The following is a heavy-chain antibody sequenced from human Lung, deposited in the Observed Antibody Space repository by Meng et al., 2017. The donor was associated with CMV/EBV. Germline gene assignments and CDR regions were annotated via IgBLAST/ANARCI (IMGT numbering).Heavy chain of an antibody. D-gene: IGHD2-2*01. CDR3: AKIWYDIVVVPAAPVD. CDR1: GFTFSSYA. J-gene: IGHJ4*02. V-gene: IGHV3-23*01. CDR2: ISGSGGST. Sequence: GGSXRLXCAASGFTFSSYAMSWVRQAPGKGLEWVSAISGSGGSTYYADSVKGRFTISRDNSKNTLYLQMNSLRAEDTAVYYCAKIWYDIVVVPAAPVDWGQGXLVTVSS.